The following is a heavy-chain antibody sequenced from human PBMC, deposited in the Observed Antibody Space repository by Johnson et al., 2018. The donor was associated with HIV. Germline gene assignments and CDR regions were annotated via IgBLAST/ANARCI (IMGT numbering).Heavy chain of an antibody. J-gene: IGHJ3*02. CDR3: TRGVNSEGGSI. CDR2: IKRETDLGTR. D-gene: IGHD3-16*01. V-gene: IGHV3-15*01. CDR1: GFTFSQAW. Sequence: VQLVESGGGLVKPGESLRLSCVASGFTFSQAWMSWVRQAPGKGLAWVARIKRETDLGTRDYAASVKGRFSISRDDSKNTLYLQMSNLKTDDTAVYYCTRGVNSEGGSIWGQGTMVTVSS.